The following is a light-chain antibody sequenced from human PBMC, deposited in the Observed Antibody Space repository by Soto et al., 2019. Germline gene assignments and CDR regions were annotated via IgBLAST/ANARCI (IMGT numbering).Light chain of an antibody. Sequence: DIQMTQSPSSLSASVGDRVTITCRASQSIVTYLAWYQQKPGKAPKLLIYAASTLQSGVPSRFSGSGSGTDFTLTISCLQSEDFATYYCQQYYSYPRTFGQGTKVDI. CDR2: AAS. CDR3: QQYYSYPRT. CDR1: QSIVTY. V-gene: IGKV1-9*01. J-gene: IGKJ1*01.